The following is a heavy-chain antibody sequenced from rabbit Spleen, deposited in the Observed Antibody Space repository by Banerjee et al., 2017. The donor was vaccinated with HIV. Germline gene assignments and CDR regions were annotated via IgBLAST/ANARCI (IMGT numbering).Heavy chain of an antibody. Sequence: QEQLEESGGDLVKPEGSLTLTCTASGFSFSSSYYMCWVRQAPGKGLEWIACIYTGSSGRTYYASWAKGRFTISKTSSTTVTLQMTRLTAADTATYFCARSDKANDYLDLWGQGTLVTVS. CDR2: IYTGSSGRT. CDR3: ARSDKANDYLDL. D-gene: IGHD2-1*01. V-gene: IGHV1S45*01. J-gene: IGHJ4*01. CDR1: GFSFSSSYY.